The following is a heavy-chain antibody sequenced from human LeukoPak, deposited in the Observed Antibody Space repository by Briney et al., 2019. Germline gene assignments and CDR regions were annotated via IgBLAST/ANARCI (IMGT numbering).Heavy chain of an antibody. Sequence: PSETLSLTCTVSGYSISSGDYYWSWIRQPAGKGLEWIGRISSGSTNYNPSLKSRVTISVDTSKNQFSLKLSSVTAADTAVYFCARGPYSYDSSGAFDIWGQGTMVTVSS. J-gene: IGHJ3*02. D-gene: IGHD3-22*01. CDR3: ARGPYSYDSSGAFDI. V-gene: IGHV4-61*02. CDR1: GYSISSGDYY. CDR2: ISSGST.